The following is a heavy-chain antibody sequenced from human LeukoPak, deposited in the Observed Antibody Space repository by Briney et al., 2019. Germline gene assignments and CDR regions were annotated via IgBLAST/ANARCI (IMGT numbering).Heavy chain of an antibody. V-gene: IGHV5-51*01. CDR2: IYPGDSDT. CDR1: GYTFSDYW. J-gene: IGHJ3*02. Sequence: GESLKISCKGSGYTFSDYWIGWVRQMPGKGLEWIGIIYPGDSDTRYSPSFRGQVTISADKSISTAYLQTNSLKASDTAIYYCAKRDGYNYAFHIWGQGTTVTVSS. D-gene: IGHD5-24*01. CDR3: AKRDGYNYAFHI.